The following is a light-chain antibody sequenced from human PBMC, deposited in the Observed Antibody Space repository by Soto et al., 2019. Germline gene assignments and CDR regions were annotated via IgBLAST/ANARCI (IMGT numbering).Light chain of an antibody. Sequence: ALTQPAPMSRSPRQSITSSCTGTNSDVGSYNVVSWYQQDPVNAPNLLLYAVKKRPSGVSNRFSGSKSGDMAFLTISGLQAEDEADYYCCSYATSYTYVFGSGTKVTVL. CDR2: AVK. CDR3: CSYATSYTYV. V-gene: IGLV2-23*02. J-gene: IGLJ1*01. CDR1: NSDVGSYNV.